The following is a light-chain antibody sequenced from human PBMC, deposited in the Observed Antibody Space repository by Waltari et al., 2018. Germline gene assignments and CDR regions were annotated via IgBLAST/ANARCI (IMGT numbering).Light chain of an antibody. CDR3: QSYESSLRGFYV. Sequence: QSVLTQPPSLSGAPGQSVTISCTGSSSNIGAGYGLQWYQPFPGTAPKLLISDKTNRTAGGPARVAGSKSGTAASLSITGLQAEDEADYDCQSYESSLRGFYVVGTGTKVTV. V-gene: IGLV1-40*01. CDR1: SSNIGAGYG. CDR2: DKT. J-gene: IGLJ1*01.